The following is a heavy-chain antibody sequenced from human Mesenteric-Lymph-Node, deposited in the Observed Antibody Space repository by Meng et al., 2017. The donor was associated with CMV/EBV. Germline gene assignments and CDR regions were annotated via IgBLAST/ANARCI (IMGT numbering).Heavy chain of an antibody. V-gene: IGHV3-74*01. D-gene: IGHD5-12*01. CDR2: INSDGSST. J-gene: IGHJ4*02. CDR3: ARDSGYTGYGIDY. Sequence: ASGFPFSSYWMHWVRQAPGKGLVWVSRINSDGSSTSYADSVKGRFTISRDNAKNTLYLQMNSLRAEDTAVYYCARDSGYTGYGIDYWGQGTLVTVSS. CDR1: GFPFSSYW.